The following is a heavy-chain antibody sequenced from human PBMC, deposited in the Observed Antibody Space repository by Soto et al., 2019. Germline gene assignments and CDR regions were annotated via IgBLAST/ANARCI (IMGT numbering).Heavy chain of an antibody. CDR1: GFAFSSYG. V-gene: IGHV3-30*13. J-gene: IGHJ4*02. D-gene: IGHD5-18*01. CDR2: ISYDGSLQ. CDR3: VSDRGYGHASVPHS. Sequence: QAQLVESGGGVVQPGRSLRLSCAASGFAFSSYGMHWVRQAPGTGLEWVAAISYDGSLQHYADSVKGRFTISRDNSKNRVVLQISSLRAEDAAVYYCVSDRGYGHASVPHSWGQGTLVSVSS.